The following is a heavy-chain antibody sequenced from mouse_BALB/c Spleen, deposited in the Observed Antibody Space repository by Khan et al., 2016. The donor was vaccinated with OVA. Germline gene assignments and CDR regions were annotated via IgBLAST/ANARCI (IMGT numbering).Heavy chain of an antibody. CDR2: IDPSDSHT. J-gene: IGHJ3*01. Sequence: QVQLQQPGAELVKPGASVKLSCKASGYTFSSYWMHWVKQRPGQGLEWIGEIDPSDSHTNYNQKFKGKATLNVDKSSSTAYMHLSSLTSEDSACYYCARSYYYGSSTWFAYWGQGTLVTVSA. CDR1: GYTFSSYW. D-gene: IGHD1-1*01. CDR3: ARSYYYGSSTWFAY. V-gene: IGHV1-69*02.